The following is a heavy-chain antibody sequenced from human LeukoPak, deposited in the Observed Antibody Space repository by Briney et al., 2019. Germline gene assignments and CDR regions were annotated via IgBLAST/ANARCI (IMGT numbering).Heavy chain of an antibody. V-gene: IGHV1-18*01. D-gene: IGHD3-22*01. CDR2: ISAYNGKT. CDR1: GYTFTSYG. J-gene: IGHJ4*02. CDR3: ARDYYYDSSGYYYPFDY. Sequence: ASVKVSCKASGYTFTSYGISWVRQAPGQGLEWMGWISAYNGKTNYAQKLQGRVTMTTDTSTSTAYMELRSLRSDDTAVYYCARDYYYDSSGYYYPFDYWGQGTLVTVSS.